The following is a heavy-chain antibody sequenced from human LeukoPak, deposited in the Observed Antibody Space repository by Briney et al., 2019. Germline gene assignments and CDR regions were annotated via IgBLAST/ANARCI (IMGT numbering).Heavy chain of an antibody. CDR3: ASPRGDDSGGYYTWYFHH. CDR1: GGSFSGYY. D-gene: IGHD3-22*01. J-gene: IGHJ1*01. V-gene: IGHV4-34*01. CDR2: INHSGST. Sequence: SETLSLTCAVYGGSFSGYYWSWIRQPPGKGLEWIGEINHSGSTNYNPSLKSRVTISVDASKNQFSLKLSSVTAADTAVYFCASPRGDDSGGYYTWYFHHWGQGILVTVSS.